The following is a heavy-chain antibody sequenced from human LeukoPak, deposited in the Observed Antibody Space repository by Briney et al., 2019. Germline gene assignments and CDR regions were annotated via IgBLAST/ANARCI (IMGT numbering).Heavy chain of an antibody. D-gene: IGHD3-9*01. J-gene: IGHJ6*03. Sequence: SETLSLTYAVSGGSISSSNWWSWVRQPPGKGLEWIGEIYHSGSTNYNPSLKSRVTISVDKSKNQFSLKLSSVTAADTAVYYCARTSRDKYYYYYMDVWGKGTTVTVSS. CDR3: ARTSRDKYYYYYMDV. CDR2: IYHSGST. CDR1: GGSISSSNW. V-gene: IGHV4-4*02.